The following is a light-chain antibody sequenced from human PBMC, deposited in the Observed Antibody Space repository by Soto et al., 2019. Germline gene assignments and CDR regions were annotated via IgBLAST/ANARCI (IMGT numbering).Light chain of an antibody. CDR2: AAS. CDR3: QQRFSNTLT. Sequence: DIPMTQSPSSPSSSLGGRVTITWRAGQDIDLYLNWYQHKPGKAPKLLIYAASTLQAGVPSRFSGSGSGTDFTLTITSLKPEDLATYYCQQRFSNTLTFRGGTKVDIK. CDR1: QDIDLY. J-gene: IGKJ4*01. V-gene: IGKV1-39*01.